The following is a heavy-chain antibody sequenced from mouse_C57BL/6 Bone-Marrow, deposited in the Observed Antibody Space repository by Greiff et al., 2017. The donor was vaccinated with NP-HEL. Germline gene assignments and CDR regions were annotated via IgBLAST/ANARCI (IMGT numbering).Heavy chain of an antibody. CDR1: GYTFTSYG. CDR3: ARGPLTTVVPFDD. V-gene: IGHV1-81*01. CDR2: IYPGSGST. D-gene: IGHD1-1*01. Sequence: QVQLQQSGAELVRPGASVKLSCKASGYTFTSYGISWVKQRPGQGLEWIGVIYPGSGSTYYNEKFKGKATLTADKSSSTAYMQLRSLTSEDSAVYFCARGPLTTVVPFDDWGQGTTLTVSS. J-gene: IGHJ2*01.